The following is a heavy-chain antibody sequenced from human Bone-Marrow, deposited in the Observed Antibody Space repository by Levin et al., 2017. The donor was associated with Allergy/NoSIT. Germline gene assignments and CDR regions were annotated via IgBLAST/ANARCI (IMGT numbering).Heavy chain of an antibody. CDR3: VNYNASGPLYYFDN. J-gene: IGHJ4*02. CDR2: ISGSAGST. CDR1: GFTFRSYA. V-gene: IGHV3-23*01. D-gene: IGHD2-15*01. Sequence: GGSLRLSCAASGFTFRSYAMSWVRQAPGKGLEWVSGISGSAGSTYYADSVKGRFTISRDDSKNTLYLQLNSLRAEDTAVYYCVNYNASGPLYYFDNWGQGTLVTVSS.